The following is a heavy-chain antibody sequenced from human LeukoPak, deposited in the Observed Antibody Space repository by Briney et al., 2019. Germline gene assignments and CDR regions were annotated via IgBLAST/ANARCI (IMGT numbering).Heavy chain of an antibody. J-gene: IGHJ4*02. D-gene: IGHD6-13*01. CDR2: VSGTGGRT. V-gene: IGHV3-23*01. CDR3: AKDLESSSWTYYFDY. Sequence: GGSLRLSCAASGFTFSSYAINWVRQAPGKGLEWVSAVSGTGGRTYYADSVKGRFTISRDNSKNTLFLQMNSLRAEDTAVYYCAKDLESSSWTYYFDYWGQGTLVTVSS. CDR1: GFTFSSYA.